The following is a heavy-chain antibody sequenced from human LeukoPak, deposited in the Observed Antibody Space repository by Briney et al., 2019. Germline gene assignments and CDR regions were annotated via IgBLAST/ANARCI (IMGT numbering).Heavy chain of an antibody. CDR2: ISYDGSNK. J-gene: IGHJ4*02. D-gene: IGHD6-13*01. Sequence: GGSLRLSCAASGFTFSSYGMHWVRQAPGKGLEWVAVISYDGSNKYYADSVKGRFTISRDNSKNTLYLQMNSLRAEDTAMYYCAKSNGIAAVVDYWGQGTLVTVSS. CDR1: GFTFSSYG. V-gene: IGHV3-30*18. CDR3: AKSNGIAAVVDY.